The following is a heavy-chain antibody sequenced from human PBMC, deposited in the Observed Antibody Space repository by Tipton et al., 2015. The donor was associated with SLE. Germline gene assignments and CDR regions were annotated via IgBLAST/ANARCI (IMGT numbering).Heavy chain of an antibody. D-gene: IGHD3-16*01. CDR1: GFTVSSDY. V-gene: IGHV3-66*02. CDR3: ARDRAGDHYLDAFDI. Sequence: GSLRLSCAASGFTVSSDYLNWVRQSPGKGLEWVSVIYTDGSTYYADSVKGRFTISKDSSKNTLFLQMNSLYAEDSAVYYCARDRAGDHYLDAFDIWGQGTLVTVSS. CDR2: IYTDGST. J-gene: IGHJ3*02.